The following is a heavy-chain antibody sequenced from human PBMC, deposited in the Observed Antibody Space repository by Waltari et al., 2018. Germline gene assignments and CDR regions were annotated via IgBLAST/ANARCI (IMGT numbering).Heavy chain of an antibody. V-gene: IGHV4-39*07. J-gene: IGHJ5*02. CDR1: GGPISLSSHY. Sequence: LQLQEAGPGLVKPSETLSLACMVSGGPISLSSHYWAWIRQPPGKGLEWIGSIYYNGRTQYNPSLKTRVTMSVDTSKNQFSLKMTSVTAADTAMYYCARGGTPDGWFDPWGQGTLVNVSS. CDR3: ARGGTPDGWFDP. CDR2: IYYNGRT. D-gene: IGHD2-15*01.